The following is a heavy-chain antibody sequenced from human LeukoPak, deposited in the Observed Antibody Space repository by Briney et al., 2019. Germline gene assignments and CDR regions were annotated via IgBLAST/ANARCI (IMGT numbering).Heavy chain of an antibody. CDR3: ARGHRYYYGSGRHLPMDAFDI. CDR1: GYTFTDYY. J-gene: IGHJ3*02. D-gene: IGHD3-10*01. V-gene: IGHV1-2*02. Sequence: GASVKVSCKASGYTFTDYYIHWVRQAPGQGLEWMAWMNPNSGGTSYAQKLQGRVTMTTDTSTSTAYMELRSLRSDDTAVYYCARGHRYYYGSGRHLPMDAFDIWGQGTMVTVSS. CDR2: MNPNSGGT.